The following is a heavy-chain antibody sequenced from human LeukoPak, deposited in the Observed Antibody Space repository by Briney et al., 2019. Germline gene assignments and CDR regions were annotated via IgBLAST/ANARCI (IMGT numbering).Heavy chain of an antibody. CDR3: ARDLGGGYGDYFDY. V-gene: IGHV3-7*01. J-gene: IGHJ4*02. Sequence: GGSLRLSCAASGFTFSIYWMSWLRQAPGKAREWLANIKQEGSEKYYVDSVKGRFTISRDHAKTSLYLQMNSLRAEDTAVYYCARDLGGGYGDYFDYWGQGTLVTVSS. CDR1: GFTFSIYW. CDR2: IKQEGSEK. D-gene: IGHD3-16*01.